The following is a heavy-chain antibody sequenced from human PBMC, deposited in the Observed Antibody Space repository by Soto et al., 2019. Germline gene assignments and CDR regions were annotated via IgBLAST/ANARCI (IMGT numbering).Heavy chain of an antibody. Sequence: GESLKISCKASGYTFTSYGISWVRQAPGQGLEWMGWISAYNGNTNYAQKLQGRVTMTTDTSTSTAYMELRSLRSDDTAVYYCARVRYGDYSLWGQGTLVTVSS. V-gene: IGHV1-18*01. CDR2: ISAYNGNT. CDR3: ARVRYGDYSL. CDR1: GYTFTSYG. D-gene: IGHD4-17*01. J-gene: IGHJ4*02.